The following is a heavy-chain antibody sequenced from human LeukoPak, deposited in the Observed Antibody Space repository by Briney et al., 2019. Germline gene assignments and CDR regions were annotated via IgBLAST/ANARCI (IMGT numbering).Heavy chain of an antibody. Sequence: GGSLRLSCAASGFTFSSYAMSWVRQAPGKGLEWVSAISGSGGSTYYADSVKGRFTISRDNAKNSLYLQMNSLRAEDTAVYYCARDLIVGAAFDYWGQGTLVTVSS. CDR3: ARDLIVGAAFDY. V-gene: IGHV3-23*01. CDR1: GFTFSSYA. D-gene: IGHD1-26*01. CDR2: ISGSGGST. J-gene: IGHJ4*02.